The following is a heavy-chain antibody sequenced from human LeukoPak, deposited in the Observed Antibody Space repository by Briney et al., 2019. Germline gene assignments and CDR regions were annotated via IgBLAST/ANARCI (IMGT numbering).Heavy chain of an antibody. D-gene: IGHD3-3*01. CDR3: ARGFWSGFYMPSFDY. J-gene: IGHJ4*02. CDR2: ISYDGSNK. CDR1: GFTFSSYG. V-gene: IGHV3-30*03. Sequence: GGSLRLSCAASGFTFSSYGMHWVRQAPGKGLEWVAVISYDGSNKYYADSVKGRFTISRDNSKNTLYLQMNSLRAEDTAVYYCARGFWSGFYMPSFDYWGQGTLVTVSS.